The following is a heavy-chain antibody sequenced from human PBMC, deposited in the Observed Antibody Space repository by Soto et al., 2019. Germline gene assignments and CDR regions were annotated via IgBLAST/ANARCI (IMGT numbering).Heavy chain of an antibody. CDR2: IYYSGST. J-gene: IGHJ4*02. D-gene: IGHD3-10*01. CDR1: GGSISSYY. Sequence: SSETLSLTCTVSGGSISSYYWSWIRQPPGKGLEWIGYIYYSGSTNYNPSLKSRVTISVDTSKNQFSLKLSSVTAADTAVYYCARDLGENNDYWGQGTLVTVSS. CDR3: ARDLGENNDY. V-gene: IGHV4-59*01.